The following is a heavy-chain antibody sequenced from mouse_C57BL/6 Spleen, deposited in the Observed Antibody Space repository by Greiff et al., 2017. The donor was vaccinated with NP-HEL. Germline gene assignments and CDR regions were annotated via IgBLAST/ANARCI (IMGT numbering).Heavy chain of an antibody. V-gene: IGHV1-50*01. CDR3: ARSDYHYWYFDV. D-gene: IGHD2-4*01. J-gene: IGHJ1*03. Sequence: QVQLQQPGAELVKPGASVKLSCKASGYTFTSYWMQWVKQRPGPGLEWIGEIDPSDSYTNYNQKFKGKATLTVDTSSSTAYMQLSSLTSEDSAVYYGARSDYHYWYFDVWGTGTTVTVSS. CDR2: IDPSDSYT. CDR1: GYTFTSYW.